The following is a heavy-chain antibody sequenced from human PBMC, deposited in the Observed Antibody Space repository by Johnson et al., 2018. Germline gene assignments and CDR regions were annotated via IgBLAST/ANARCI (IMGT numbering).Heavy chain of an antibody. CDR3: ALYYYGSGSSQGDEYFQH. Sequence: QVQLQQWGAGLLKPSETLSLTCAVYGGSFSGYYWSWIRQPPGKGLEWIGELTHSGSTNYNPSLKSRVTISVDTSKNQFSLKLSSVTAADTAVYYCALYYYGSGSSQGDEYFQHWGQGTLVTVSS. V-gene: IGHV4-34*01. CDR2: LTHSGST. CDR1: GGSFSGYY. J-gene: IGHJ1*01. D-gene: IGHD3-10*01.